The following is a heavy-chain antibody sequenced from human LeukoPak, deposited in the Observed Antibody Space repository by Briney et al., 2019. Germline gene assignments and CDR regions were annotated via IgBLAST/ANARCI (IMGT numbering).Heavy chain of an antibody. CDR2: IFHSGTT. J-gene: IGHJ5*02. CDR1: DEVITSNNW. D-gene: IGHD1-26*01. CDR3: ARLRLSGGSFSVGWFDP. Sequence: SETLSLTCTVSDEVITSNNWWRWVRQSPGKGLEWIGEIFHSGTTRYKASLESRVTMLLDKSKNQFSLRLNSVTAADTAVYFCARLRLSGGSFSVGWFDPWGQGIQVTVSS. V-gene: IGHV4-4*02.